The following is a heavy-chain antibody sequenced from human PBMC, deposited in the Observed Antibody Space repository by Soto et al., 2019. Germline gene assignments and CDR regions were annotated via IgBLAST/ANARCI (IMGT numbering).Heavy chain of an antibody. V-gene: IGHV1-8*01. CDR1: GYTLATYA. Sequence: QVQLVQSGAEVKKPGASVKVSCKASGYTLATYAINWVRQAPGHGIAWMGWMNPNSGNTGYAQKFQGRLTMTRDTSIGTAYMELRSLRAEDTAVYYGAREGRLGDFYYSDGMDVWGQGTTVTVSS. J-gene: IGHJ6*02. CDR2: MNPNSGNT. CDR3: AREGRLGDFYYSDGMDV. D-gene: IGHD3-16*01.